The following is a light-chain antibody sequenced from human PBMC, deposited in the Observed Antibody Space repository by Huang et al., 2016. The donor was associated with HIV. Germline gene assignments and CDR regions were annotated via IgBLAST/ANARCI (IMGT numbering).Light chain of an antibody. Sequence: EIVMTQSPATLSVSPGERATLSCRASQSVSSNLAWYQQKVGQAPRILIYGASTRASDVPARFNASGSGTDFTLAINSLQSEDFAVYYCQQYSDWLYTFGQGTKVEIK. CDR3: QQYSDWLYT. CDR2: GAS. CDR1: QSVSSN. J-gene: IGKJ2*01. V-gene: IGKV3-15*01.